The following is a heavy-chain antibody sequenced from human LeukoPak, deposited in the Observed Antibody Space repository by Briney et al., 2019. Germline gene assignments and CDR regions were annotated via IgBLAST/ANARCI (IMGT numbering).Heavy chain of an antibody. J-gene: IGHJ5*01. V-gene: IGHV3-7*01. Sequence: GGSLRLSCAASGFTFSDYYMSWVRQAPGEGLDWVAAIKPDGSEQYYVDSVKGRFTISRDNAKNSLFLQMNSLRAEDTALYYCARGEKSGVAYTNWLDSWGQGTLVPVSS. CDR3: ARGEKSGVAYTNWLDS. CDR1: GFTFSDYY. CDR2: IKPDGSEQ. D-gene: IGHD3-3*01.